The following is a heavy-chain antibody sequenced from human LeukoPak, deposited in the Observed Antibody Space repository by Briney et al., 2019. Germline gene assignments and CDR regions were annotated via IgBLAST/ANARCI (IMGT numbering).Heavy chain of an antibody. J-gene: IGHJ3*02. CDR3: AKDVGFLTTVVTRGAFDI. V-gene: IGHV3-30*18. D-gene: IGHD4-23*01. CDR2: ISYDGRST. CDR1: GFTFIRHG. Sequence: PGGSLRLSCAASGFTFIRHGMHWVRQAPGKGLEWVAVISYDGRSTYYADSVKGRFTISRDNSKNTLYLQMNSLRVEDTALYYCAKDVGFLTTVVTRGAFDIWGQGTMVIVSS.